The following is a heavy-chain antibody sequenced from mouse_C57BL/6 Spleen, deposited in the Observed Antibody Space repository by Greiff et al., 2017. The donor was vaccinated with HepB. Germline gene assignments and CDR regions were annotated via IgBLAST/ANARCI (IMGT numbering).Heavy chain of an antibody. CDR2: IDPEDGDT. D-gene: IGHD2-1*01. Sequence: VHVKQSGAELVRPGASVKLSCTASGFNIKDYYMHWVKQRPEQGLEWIGRIDPEDGDTEYAPKFQGKATMTADTSSNTAYLQLSSLTSEDTAVYYCTLIYYGNYAMDYWGQGTSVTVSS. V-gene: IGHV14-1*01. J-gene: IGHJ4*01. CDR1: GFNIKDYY. CDR3: TLIYYGNYAMDY.